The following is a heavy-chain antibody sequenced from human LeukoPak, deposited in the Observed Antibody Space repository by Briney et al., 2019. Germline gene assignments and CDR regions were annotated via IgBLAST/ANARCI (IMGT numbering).Heavy chain of an antibody. CDR2: IYYTGTT. Sequence: SQTLSLTCTVSGGSISSSSHSWGWIRQPPGKGLEWTGSIYYTGTTYYNPSLKSRVTISVDTSKNQFSLKLSSVTAADTAVYYCAQSLGSSNWIGNWFDPWGQGTLVTVSS. D-gene: IGHD6-13*01. J-gene: IGHJ5*02. V-gene: IGHV4-39*01. CDR1: GGSISSSSHS. CDR3: AQSLGSSNWIGNWFDP.